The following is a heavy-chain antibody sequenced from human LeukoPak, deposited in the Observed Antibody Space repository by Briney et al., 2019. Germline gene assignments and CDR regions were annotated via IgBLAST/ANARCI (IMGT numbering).Heavy chain of an antibody. CDR2: INHSGST. V-gene: IGHV4-34*01. J-gene: IGHJ4*02. D-gene: IGHD3-22*01. CDR1: GGSFSGYY. CDR3: ARGQTYYYDSSGYSESPLSFDY. Sequence: SETLSLTCAVYGGSFSGYYWSWIRQPPGKGLEWIGEINHSGSTNYNPSLKSRVTISVDTSKNQFSLKLSSVTAADTAVYYCARGQTYYYDSSGYSESPLSFDYWGQGTLVTVFS.